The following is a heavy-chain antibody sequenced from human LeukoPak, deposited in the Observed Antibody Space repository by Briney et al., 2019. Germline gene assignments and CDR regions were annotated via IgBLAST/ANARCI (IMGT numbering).Heavy chain of an antibody. D-gene: IGHD6-19*01. CDR2: INSDGINT. J-gene: IGHJ4*02. Sequence: PGGSLRLSCAASGFTFSNYWMHWVRQAPGKGLVWVSRINSDGINTSYADSVKGRFTISRDNSKNTLYLQMNSLRAEDTAVYYCAKSGGGYSSGWFYWGQGTLVTVSS. V-gene: IGHV3-74*01. CDR3: AKSGGGYSSGWFY. CDR1: GFTFSNYW.